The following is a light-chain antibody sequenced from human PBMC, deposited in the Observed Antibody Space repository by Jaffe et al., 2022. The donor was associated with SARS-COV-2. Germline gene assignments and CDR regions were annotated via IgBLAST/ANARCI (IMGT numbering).Light chain of an antibody. Sequence: SYNLTQPPSVSVSPGQTASITCSGDKLGDKYACWYQQKPGQSPVLVIYQDNKRPSGIPERFSGSNSGNTATLAISGAQAMDEAVYYCQAWDSNTKVFGGGTELTVL. J-gene: IGLJ2*01. CDR3: QAWDSNTKV. CDR1: KLGDKY. V-gene: IGLV3-1*01. CDR2: QDN.